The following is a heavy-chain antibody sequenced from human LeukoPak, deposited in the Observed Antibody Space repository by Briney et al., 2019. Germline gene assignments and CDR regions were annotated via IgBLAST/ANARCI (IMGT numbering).Heavy chain of an antibody. CDR3: ASSSWYLGVDY. J-gene: IGHJ4*02. CDR2: IYSDSST. V-gene: IGHV3-53*01. CDR1: GFNVSSNY. Sequence: GGSLRLSCAASGFNVSSNYMSWVRQAPGEGLEWVSIIYSDSSTYYADSVKGRFTISRDNSKNTLYLQMNSLRAEDTAVYYCASSSWYLGVDYWGQGTLVTVSS. D-gene: IGHD6-13*01.